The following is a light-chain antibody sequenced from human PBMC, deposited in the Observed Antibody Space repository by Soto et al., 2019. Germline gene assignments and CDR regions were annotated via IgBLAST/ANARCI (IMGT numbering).Light chain of an antibody. CDR3: SSNSVSSAVV. CDR2: DVN. Sequence: QSVLTQPASVSGSPGQSIAISCTGTSSDFGGYNYVSWYQQYPGKAPKLMIYDVNIRPSGVSNRFSGSKSGNTASLTISGLQAEDEADYYCSSNSVSSAVVFGGGTKLTVL. CDR1: SSDFGGYNY. J-gene: IGLJ3*02. V-gene: IGLV2-14*01.